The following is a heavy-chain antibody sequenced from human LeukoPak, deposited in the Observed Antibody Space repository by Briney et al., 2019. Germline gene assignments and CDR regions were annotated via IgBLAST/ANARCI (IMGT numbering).Heavy chain of an antibody. V-gene: IGHV4-34*01. J-gene: IGHJ6*02. CDR1: GGSFSGYY. CDR3: ARRPLTGVDNCYYYYGMDV. Sequence: SSETLSLTCAVYGGSFSGYYWSWIRQPPGKGLEWIGEINHSGSTNYNPSLKSRVTISVDTSKNQFSPKLSSVTAADTAVYYCARRPLTGVDNCYYYYGMDVWGQGTTVTVSS. D-gene: IGHD7-27*01. CDR2: INHSGST.